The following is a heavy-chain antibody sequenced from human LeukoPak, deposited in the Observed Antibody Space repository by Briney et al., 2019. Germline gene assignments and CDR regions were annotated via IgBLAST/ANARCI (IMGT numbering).Heavy chain of an antibody. CDR3: AASRQYVILTGYWYWYFDL. D-gene: IGHD3-9*01. CDR1: GGSFSGYY. Sequence: PSETLSLTCAVYGGSFSGYYWSWIRQPPGKGLEWIGEINHSGSTNYNPSLKSRVTISVDTSKNQFSLKLSSVTAADTAVYYCAASRQYVILTGYWYWYFDLWGRGTLVTVSS. V-gene: IGHV4-34*01. CDR2: INHSGST. J-gene: IGHJ2*01.